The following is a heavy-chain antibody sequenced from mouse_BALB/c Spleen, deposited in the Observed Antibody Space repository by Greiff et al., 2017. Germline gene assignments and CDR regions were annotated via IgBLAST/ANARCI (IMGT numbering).Heavy chain of an antibody. CDR3: ARDPITTVVRYFDY. CDR2: ILPGSGST. J-gene: IGHJ2*01. D-gene: IGHD1-1*01. CDR1: GYTFSSYW. V-gene: IGHV1-9*01. Sequence: QVQLKESGAELMKPGASVKISCKATGYTFSSYWIEWVKQRPGHGLEWIGEILPGSGSTNYNEKFKGKATFTADTSSNTAYMQLSSLTSEDSAVYYCARDPITTVVRYFDYWGQGTTLTVSS.